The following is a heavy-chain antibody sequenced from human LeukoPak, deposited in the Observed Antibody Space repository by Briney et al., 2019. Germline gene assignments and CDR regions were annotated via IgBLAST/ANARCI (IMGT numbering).Heavy chain of an antibody. CDR2: IKRDGSEK. J-gene: IGHJ3*02. D-gene: IGHD5/OR15-5a*01. CDR1: EFKFSNYW. Sequence: PGGSLRLSCVVSEFKFSNYWMSWVRQAPGKGLEWVANIKRDGSEKHYVDSVKGRFTISRDNAKNSLYLQMNSLRAEDTAVYFCARDSNPNDGQVFYDAFDIWGQGTMVTVSS. CDR3: ARDSNPNDGQVFYDAFDI. V-gene: IGHV3-7*01.